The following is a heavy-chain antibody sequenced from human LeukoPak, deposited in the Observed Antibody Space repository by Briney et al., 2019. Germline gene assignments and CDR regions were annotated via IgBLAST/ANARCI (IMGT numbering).Heavy chain of an antibody. Sequence: SSETLSLTCAVYGGSFSGYYWSWIRQPPGKGLEWIGEINHSGSTNYNPSLKSRVTISVDTSKNQFSLKLSSVTAADTAVYYCARARVWLSYYYYGMDVWGQGTTVTVSS. CDR2: INHSGST. CDR3: ARARVWLSYYYYGMDV. V-gene: IGHV4-34*01. D-gene: IGHD3-22*01. CDR1: GGSFSGYY. J-gene: IGHJ6*02.